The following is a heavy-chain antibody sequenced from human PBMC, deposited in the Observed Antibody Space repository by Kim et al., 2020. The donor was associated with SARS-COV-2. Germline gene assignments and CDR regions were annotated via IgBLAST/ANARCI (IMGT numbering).Heavy chain of an antibody. CDR3: ARGRCMGTSCLGREKWFDP. V-gene: IGHV4-34*01. CDR1: GGSLSGYY. D-gene: IGHD2-2*01. J-gene: IGHJ5*02. Sequence: SETLSLTCAVYGGSLSGYYWSWIRQPPGKGLEWIGEIAHSGNTNCNLSLKSRVTISLNTSKNQFSLKLSSVTAADTAVYYCARGRCMGTSCLGREKWFDPWGQGTLVTVSS. CDR2: IAHSGNT.